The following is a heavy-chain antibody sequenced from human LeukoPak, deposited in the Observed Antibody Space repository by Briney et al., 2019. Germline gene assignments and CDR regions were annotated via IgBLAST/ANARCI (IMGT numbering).Heavy chain of an antibody. CDR3: AKVWYRIAAAGYYFDY. V-gene: IGHV3-23*01. CDR2: ISGSGGST. CDR1: GFTCNSYA. J-gene: IGHJ4*02. D-gene: IGHD6-13*01. Sequence: GGSLRLSCAASGFTCNSYAMGWVRQAPGKWLERVSCISGSGGSTYYADSVKGRFTISRDNSKNTLYLQMNSLRAEDTAVYYCAKVWYRIAAAGYYFDYWGQGNLVTVSS.